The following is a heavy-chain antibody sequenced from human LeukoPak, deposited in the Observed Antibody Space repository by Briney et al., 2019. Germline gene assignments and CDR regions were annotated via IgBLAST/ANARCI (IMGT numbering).Heavy chain of an antibody. CDR2: ISSSSNYI. Sequence: GGSLRLSCAASGLTFSSYNMNWVRQAPGKGLEWVSFISSSSNYIYYTDSVKGRFTISRDNAKNSLFLQMNSLRAEDTAVYYCASTGYYYDSSGSSYYFDYWGQGTLVTVSS. D-gene: IGHD3-22*01. CDR1: GLTFSSYN. J-gene: IGHJ4*02. CDR3: ASTGYYYDSSGSSYYFDY. V-gene: IGHV3-21*01.